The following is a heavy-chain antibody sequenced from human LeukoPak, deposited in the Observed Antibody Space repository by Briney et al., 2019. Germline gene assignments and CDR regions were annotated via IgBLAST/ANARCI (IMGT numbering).Heavy chain of an antibody. D-gene: IGHD3-16*02. V-gene: IGHV3-23*01. CDR2: IGYRGGSI. Sequence: GGSLRLSCAASGFTFSNYAMSWVRQAPGKGLEWVSIIGYRGGSIYYAYSVQGRFTISRDNSKNTLSLQMNGLRPEDMAVYYCAKSWGYTRPYYNYMDVWGKGTTVTVSS. CDR3: AKSWGYTRPYYNYMDV. CDR1: GFTFSNYA. J-gene: IGHJ6*03.